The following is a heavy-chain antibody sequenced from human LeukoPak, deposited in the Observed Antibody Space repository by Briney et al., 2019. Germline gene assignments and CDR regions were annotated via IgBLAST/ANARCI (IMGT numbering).Heavy chain of an antibody. J-gene: IGHJ6*03. CDR3: AKDPGKHPYYYMDV. D-gene: IGHD3-10*01. CDR1: GFTFSSYA. V-gene: IGHV3-23*01. CDR2: LSGSGGST. Sequence: GGSLRLSCAASGFTFSSYAVSWARQAPGKGLEWVSTLSGSGGSTYHADSVKGRFSISRDNSKNTLSLQMNSLRAEDTAVYYCAKDPGKHPYYYMDVWGRGTAVTVSS.